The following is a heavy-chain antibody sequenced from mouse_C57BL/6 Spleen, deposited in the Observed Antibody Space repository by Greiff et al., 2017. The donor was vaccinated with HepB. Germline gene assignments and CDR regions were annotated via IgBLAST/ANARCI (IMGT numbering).Heavy chain of an antibody. Sequence: QVQLQQPGAELVKPGASVKMSCKASGYTFTSYWITWVKQRPGQGLEWIGDIYPGSGSTNYNEKFKSKATLTVDTSSSTAYMQLSSLTSEDSAVYYCARYGTIYYDYDDYFDYWGQGTTLTVSS. D-gene: IGHD2-4*01. CDR2: IYPGSGST. CDR1: GYTFTSYW. J-gene: IGHJ2*01. V-gene: IGHV1-55*01. CDR3: ARYGTIYYDYDDYFDY.